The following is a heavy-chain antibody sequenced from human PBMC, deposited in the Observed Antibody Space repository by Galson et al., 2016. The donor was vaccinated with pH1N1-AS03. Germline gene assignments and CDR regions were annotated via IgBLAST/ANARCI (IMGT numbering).Heavy chain of an antibody. CDR3: ARHGEPATLSGWFDP. V-gene: IGHV5-51*01. D-gene: IGHD1-26*01. CDR2: IDPRDSDT. J-gene: IGHJ5*02. CDR1: GYNFTNYW. Sequence: QSGAEVKKPGESLKISCKASGYNFTNYWIGWVRQMPGKGLEWMGIIDPRDSDTRYSPSSQGQVTISVDKSVSTAYIQWGSLKASDTAMYYCARHGEPATLSGWFDPWGQGTLVTVSS.